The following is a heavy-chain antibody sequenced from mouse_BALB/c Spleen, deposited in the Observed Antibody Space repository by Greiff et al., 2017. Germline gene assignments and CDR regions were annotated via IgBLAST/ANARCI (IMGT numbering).Heavy chain of an antibody. D-gene: IGHD2-1*01. V-gene: IGHV1-85*01. CDR1: GYTFTSYD. CDR2: LFPGDGST. Sequence: QVQLKESGAELVKPGASVKLSCKASGYTFTSYDINWVRQRPEQGLEWIGWLFPGDGSTKYNEKFKGKATLTTDKSSSTAYMQLSRLTSEDSAVYFCARHGNYGAMDYWGQGTSVTVSS. J-gene: IGHJ4*01. CDR3: ARHGNYGAMDY.